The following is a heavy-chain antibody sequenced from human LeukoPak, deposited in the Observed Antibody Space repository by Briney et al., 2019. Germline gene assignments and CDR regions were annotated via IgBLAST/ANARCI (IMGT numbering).Heavy chain of an antibody. CDR2: ISGSGGST. Sequence: PGGTLRLSCAASGFTFSSYGMSWVRQAPGKGLEWVSAISGSGGSTYYADSVKGRFTISRDNSKNTLYLQMNSLRAEDTAVYYCAKDEDSSGKGYFQHWGQGTLVTVSS. V-gene: IGHV3-23*01. J-gene: IGHJ1*01. CDR3: AKDEDSSGKGYFQH. D-gene: IGHD6-19*01. CDR1: GFTFSSYG.